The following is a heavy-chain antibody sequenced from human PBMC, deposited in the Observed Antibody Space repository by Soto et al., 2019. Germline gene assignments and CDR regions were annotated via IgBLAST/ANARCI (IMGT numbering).Heavy chain of an antibody. V-gene: IGHV3-30-3*01. D-gene: IGHD5-12*01. CDR3: AGDRWLQFHYFDY. CDR2: ISYDGSNK. CDR1: GFTFSSYA. J-gene: IGHJ4*02. Sequence: QVQLVESGGGVVQPGRSLRLSCAASGFTFSSYAMHWVRQAPGKGLEWVAVISYDGSNKYYADSVKGRFTISRDNSKNTLYLQMNSLIAEDTAVYYCAGDRWLQFHYFDYWGQGTLVTVSS.